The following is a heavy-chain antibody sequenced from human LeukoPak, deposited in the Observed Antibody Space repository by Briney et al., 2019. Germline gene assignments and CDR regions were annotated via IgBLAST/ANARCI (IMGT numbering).Heavy chain of an antibody. V-gene: IGHV3-23*01. CDR2: ISSSGGSI. CDR1: GFTFSSYW. CDR3: AKGGGYYDFWSGYLGPNYFDY. J-gene: IGHJ4*02. D-gene: IGHD3-3*01. Sequence: GGSLRLSCAASGFTFSSYWMHWVRQAPGKGLEWVSAISSSGGSIYYADSVKGRFTISRDNSKNTLYLQMNSLRAEDTAVYYCAKGGGYYDFWSGYLGPNYFDYWGQGTLVTVSS.